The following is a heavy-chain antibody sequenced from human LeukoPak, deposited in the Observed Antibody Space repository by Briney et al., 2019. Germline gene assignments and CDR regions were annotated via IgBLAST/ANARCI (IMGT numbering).Heavy chain of an antibody. Sequence: GGSLGLSCAASGFTFSSYWMHWVRQPLGKGLVWVSRINPDGTTTNYADSVKGRFTISRDNAKNTLHLQMNSLTVEDTALYYCVRIATVTTPDYWGQGTLVTVSS. CDR1: GFTFSSYW. CDR2: INPDGTTT. J-gene: IGHJ4*02. V-gene: IGHV3-74*01. CDR3: VRIATVTTPDY. D-gene: IGHD4-17*01.